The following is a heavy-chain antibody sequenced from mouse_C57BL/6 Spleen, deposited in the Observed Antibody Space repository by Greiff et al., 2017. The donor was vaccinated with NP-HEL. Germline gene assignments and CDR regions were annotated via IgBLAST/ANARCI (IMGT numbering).Heavy chain of an antibody. CDR1: GYTFTSYW. Sequence: QVQLQQPGAELVMPGASVKLSCKASGYTFTSYWMHWVKQRPGQGLEWIGEIDPSDSYTNYNQKFKGKSTLTVDKSSSTAYMQLSSLTSEDSAVYYCARVNGYYSLDYWGQGTTLTVSS. J-gene: IGHJ2*01. D-gene: IGHD2-3*01. V-gene: IGHV1-69*01. CDR3: ARVNGYYSLDY. CDR2: IDPSDSYT.